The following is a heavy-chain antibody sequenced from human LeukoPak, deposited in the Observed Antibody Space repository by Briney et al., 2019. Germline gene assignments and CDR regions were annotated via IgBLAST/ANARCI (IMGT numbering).Heavy chain of an antibody. Sequence: PGGSLRLSCAASGFTFSTYSMNWVRQAPGKGLEWVSSISGSGRNTYHADSVKGRFTISRDNSRNTLYLQMNSLRAEDAAVYYCAKIGSAANTDYWGQGTLVTVSS. CDR3: AKIGSAANTDY. V-gene: IGHV3-23*01. J-gene: IGHJ4*02. D-gene: IGHD1-26*01. CDR2: ISGSGRNT. CDR1: GFTFSTYS.